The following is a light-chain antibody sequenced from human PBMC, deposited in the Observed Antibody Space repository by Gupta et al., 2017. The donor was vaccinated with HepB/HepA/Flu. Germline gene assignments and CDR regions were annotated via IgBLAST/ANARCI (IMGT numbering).Light chain of an antibody. CDR2: RAT. Sequence: SFALPQPPSVSVSPGHTASITCSGDQLGQKYTSWYQQKPGQSPVLVLYRATERPSWIPERFYGSLPGNTAALNIRGTQPLDEADYFCQVWYANTVIFGGGTKLTVL. V-gene: IGLV3-1*01. CDR1: QLGQKY. CDR3: QVWYANTVI. J-gene: IGLJ2*01.